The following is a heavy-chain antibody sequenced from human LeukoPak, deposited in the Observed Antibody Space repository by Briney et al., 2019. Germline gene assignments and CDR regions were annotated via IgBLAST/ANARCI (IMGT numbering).Heavy chain of an antibody. J-gene: IGHJ4*02. CDR2: IYYSGST. D-gene: IGHD3-22*01. CDR3: ARAPTYYYDSSGYLVFDY. Sequence: GSLRLSCAASGFTFNAYSMGWIRQPPGKGLEWIGSIYYSGSTYYNPSLKSRVTISVDTSKNQFSLKLSSVTAADTAVYYCARAPTYYYDSSGYLVFDYWGQGTLVTVSS. V-gene: IGHV4-38-2*01. CDR1: GFTFNAYS.